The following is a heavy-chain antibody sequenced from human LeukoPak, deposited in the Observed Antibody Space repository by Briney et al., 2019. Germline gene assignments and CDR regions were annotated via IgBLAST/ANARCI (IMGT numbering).Heavy chain of an antibody. V-gene: IGHV4-59*01. CDR2: IYYSGST. J-gene: IGHJ4*02. CDR3: ARESITGTTDY. Sequence: SETLSLTCTVSGGSISSYYWSWIRQPPGKGLEWIGYIYYSGSTNYNPSLKSRVNISVDTSKNQFSLKRSSVTAADTAVYYCARESITGTTDYWGKGTLVTVSS. CDR1: GGSISSYY. D-gene: IGHD1-7*01.